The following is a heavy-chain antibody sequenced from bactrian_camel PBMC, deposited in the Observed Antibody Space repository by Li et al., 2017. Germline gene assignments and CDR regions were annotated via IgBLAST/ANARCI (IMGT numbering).Heavy chain of an antibody. J-gene: IGHJ4*01. V-gene: IGHV3S1*01. Sequence: HVQLVESGGGLVQPGGSLRFSCAASGFTFSIVHWMYWVRQAPGKGLEWVSSINTGSGTTYYAESVEGRFTISRDNAKNTVYLQMNSLKPEDTAVYYCAGEGEEGDFEDCRGLSGIPGLGVWGPGTQVTVS. CDR3: AGEGEEGDFEDCRGLSGIPGLGV. CDR1: GFTFSIVHW. D-gene: IGHD4*01. CDR2: INTGSGTT.